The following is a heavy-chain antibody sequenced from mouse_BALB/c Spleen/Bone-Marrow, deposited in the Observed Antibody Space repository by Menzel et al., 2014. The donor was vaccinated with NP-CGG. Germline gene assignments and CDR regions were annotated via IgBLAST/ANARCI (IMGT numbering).Heavy chain of an antibody. D-gene: IGHD4-1*01. CDR2: INPSNGRT. CDR3: ARSGFDY. V-gene: IGHV1S81*02. CDR1: GYTFTSYW. J-gene: IGHJ2*01. Sequence: AQLQQSGAELVKPGASVKLSCKASGYTFTSYWMHWVKQRPGQGLEWIGEINPSNGRTNYNEKFKGKATLTVDTSSSTAYVDLSSLTSEDSAAYYCARSGFDYWGQGTTLTVSS.